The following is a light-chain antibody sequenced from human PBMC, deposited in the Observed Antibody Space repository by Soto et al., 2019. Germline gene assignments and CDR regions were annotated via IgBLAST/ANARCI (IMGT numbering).Light chain of an antibody. V-gene: IGLV2-14*03. CDR2: DVS. J-gene: IGLJ1*01. Sequence: QSALTQPAAMSGSPGQSITISCTGTNSDVGGYNFVSWYQQHPGKAPKLIIFDVSHRPSGVSNRFSGSKSGNTASLTISGLQAEDEADYYCSAYTSSTTPYVFGTGTKVTVL. CDR3: SAYTSSTTPYV. CDR1: NSDVGGYNF.